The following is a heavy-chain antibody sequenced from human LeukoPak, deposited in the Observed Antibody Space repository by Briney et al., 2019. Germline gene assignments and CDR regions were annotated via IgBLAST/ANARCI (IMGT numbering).Heavy chain of an antibody. CDR2: IRSKTTGGTT. D-gene: IGHD5-18*01. Sequence: PGGSLRLSCAASGFTFSGSAMHWVRQASGKGLEWVGRIRSKTTGGTTEYDAPVKGRFTISRDDSKNTLYLQMNSLKTEDTAVYYCTTDQLWTHFDYWGQGALVTVSS. V-gene: IGHV3-15*01. CDR1: GFTFSGSA. CDR3: TTDQLWTHFDY. J-gene: IGHJ4*02.